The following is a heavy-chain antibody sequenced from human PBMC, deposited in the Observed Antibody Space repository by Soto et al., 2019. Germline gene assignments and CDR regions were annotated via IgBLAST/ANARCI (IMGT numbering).Heavy chain of an antibody. J-gene: IGHJ6*02. V-gene: IGHV5-51*01. CDR1: GYSFTSYW. Sequence: PGESLKISCKGYGYSFTSYWIGWVRQTPGKGLEWMGIIYPGDSDIRYSPSFQGQVTMSVDKSIGTAYLQRSSLKASDTAIYYCAADTARTYYYYAMDVWGQGTTV. CDR2: IYPGDSDI. CDR3: AADTARTYYYYAMDV. D-gene: IGHD5-18*01.